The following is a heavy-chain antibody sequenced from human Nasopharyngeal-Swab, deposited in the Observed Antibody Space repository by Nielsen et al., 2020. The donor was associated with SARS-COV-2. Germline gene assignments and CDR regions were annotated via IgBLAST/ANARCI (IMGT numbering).Heavy chain of an antibody. D-gene: IGHD1-26*01. J-gene: IGHJ4*02. V-gene: IGHV3-48*01. Sequence: SVKGRFTISRDNAKNSLYLQMNSLRAEDTAVYYCARQPKVGATHYFDYWGQGTLVTVSS. CDR3: ARQPKVGATHYFDY.